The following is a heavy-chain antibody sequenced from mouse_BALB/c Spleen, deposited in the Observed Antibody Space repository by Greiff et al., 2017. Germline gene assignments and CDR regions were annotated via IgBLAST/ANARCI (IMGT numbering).Heavy chain of an antibody. D-gene: IGHD2-1*01. CDR3: ARDGNGFDY. V-gene: IGHV5-6*02. J-gene: IGHJ2*01. CDR1: GFTFSSYG. Sequence: DVKLVESGGDLVKPGGSLKLSCAASGFTFSSYGMSWVRQTPDKRLEWVATISSGGSYTYYPDSVKGRFTISRDNAKNTLYLQMSSLKSEDTAMYYCARDGNGFDYWGQGTTLTVSS. CDR2: ISSGGSYT.